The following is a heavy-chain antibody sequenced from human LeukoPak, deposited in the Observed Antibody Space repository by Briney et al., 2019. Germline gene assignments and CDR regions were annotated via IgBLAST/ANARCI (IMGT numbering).Heavy chain of an antibody. CDR3: AKHKDSSNSYHHDF. D-gene: IGHD6-13*01. CDR2: ISGSSANI. Sequence: PGGSLRLSCAASGFTFSNYAMSWVRQAPGQGLEWVSDISGSSANIYYADSVKGRFTISRDNSKNSLYLQMNRLRADDTAMYYCAKHKDSSNSYHHDFWRQGMFVTV. J-gene: IGHJ4*02. V-gene: IGHV3-23*01. CDR1: GFTFSNYA.